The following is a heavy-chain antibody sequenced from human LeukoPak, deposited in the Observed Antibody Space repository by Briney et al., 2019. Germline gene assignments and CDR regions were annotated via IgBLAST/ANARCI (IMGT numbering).Heavy chain of an antibody. V-gene: IGHV4-59*08. J-gene: IGHJ4*02. CDR2: IYSGST. D-gene: IGHD5-24*01. CDR1: GGSISSYY. CDR3: ARGRDGYND. Sequence: SETLSLTCTVSGGSISSYYWSWIRQPPGKGLEWIGYIYSGSTNYNPSLKGRVTMSVDTSKNQLSLKLTSVTAADTAVYYCARGRDGYNDWGQGTLVTVSS.